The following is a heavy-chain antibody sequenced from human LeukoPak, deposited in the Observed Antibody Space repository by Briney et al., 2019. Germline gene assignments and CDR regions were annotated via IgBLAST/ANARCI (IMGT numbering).Heavy chain of an antibody. Sequence: GGSLRLSCAASGFTFSSYSMNWVGQAPGKGLEWVSSISSSSSYIYYADSVKGRFTISRDNAKNSLYLQMNSLRAEDTAVYYCARDPSSPSSGWHQAAFDIWGQGTMVTVSS. J-gene: IGHJ3*02. CDR2: ISSSSSYI. CDR3: ARDPSSPSSGWHQAAFDI. D-gene: IGHD3-22*01. CDR1: GFTFSSYS. V-gene: IGHV3-21*01.